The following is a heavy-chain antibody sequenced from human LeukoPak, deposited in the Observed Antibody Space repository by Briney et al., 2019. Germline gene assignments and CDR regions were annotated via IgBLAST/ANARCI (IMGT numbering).Heavy chain of an antibody. Sequence: GGSLRLSCAASGFTFSSYSMNWVRQAPGKGLEWVSYISSSGSTIYYADSVKGRFTISRDNAKNSLYLQMNSLRAEDTAVYYCAELGITMVGGVWGKGTTVTISS. CDR2: ISSSGSTI. J-gene: IGHJ6*04. V-gene: IGHV3-48*04. D-gene: IGHD3-10*02. CDR3: AELGITMVGGV. CDR1: GFTFSSYS.